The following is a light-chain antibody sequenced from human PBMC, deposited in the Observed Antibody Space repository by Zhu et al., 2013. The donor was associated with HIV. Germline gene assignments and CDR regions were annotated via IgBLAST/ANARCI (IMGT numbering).Light chain of an antibody. Sequence: EIVLTQSPGTLSLSPGERATLSCRASQSVTSNYLAWYQQKPGQAPRLLIDGASSRATGIPDRFSGSGSGRDFTLTISRLEPEDFAVYYCQQYNSSPLMYTFGLGDQAGYQT. CDR2: GAS. CDR3: QQYNSSPLMYT. J-gene: IGKJ2*01. CDR1: QSVTSNY. V-gene: IGKV3-20*01.